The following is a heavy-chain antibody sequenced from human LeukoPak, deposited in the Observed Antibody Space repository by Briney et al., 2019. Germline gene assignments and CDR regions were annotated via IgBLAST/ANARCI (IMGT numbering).Heavy chain of an antibody. CDR2: IYSGGST. J-gene: IGHJ4*02. Sequence: PGGSLRLSCAASGFTVSSNYLSWVRQAPGKGLEWVSTIYSGGSTYYADSVTGRFTISRDNSKHTLYLQMNSLRAEDTAVYYCARDGAVLTGYYDYWGQGTLVTVSS. CDR3: ARDGAVLTGYYDY. V-gene: IGHV3-66*01. CDR1: GFTVSSNY. D-gene: IGHD3-9*01.